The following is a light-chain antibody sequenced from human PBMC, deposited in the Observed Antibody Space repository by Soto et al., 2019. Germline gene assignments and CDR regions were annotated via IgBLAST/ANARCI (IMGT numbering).Light chain of an antibody. CDR1: QRISSW. CDR2: DAS. Sequence: DIQMTQSPSTLSASVGDRVTITCRASQRISSWLAWYQQKPGKAPKLLIYDASSLESGVPSRFSGSGSGTEFTLTISSLQPDDFATYYCQQYNSYPPYTFGQGTKLEIK. CDR3: QQYNSYPPYT. V-gene: IGKV1-5*01. J-gene: IGKJ2*01.